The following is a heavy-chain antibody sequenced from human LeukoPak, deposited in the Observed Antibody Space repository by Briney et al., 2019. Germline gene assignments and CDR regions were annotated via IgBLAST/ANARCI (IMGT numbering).Heavy chain of an antibody. Sequence: GGSLRHSRSASGFTVSRNYLSWVRQAPRKGLAWVSWIYIGGNAYYAHSVQGRFTISRDNSKHTVHLQVNSPSVEHTAVYYFAILSGEAGTDIGYDYWGQGTLVTVSS. CDR1: GFTVSRNY. J-gene: IGHJ4*02. V-gene: IGHV3-66*04. CDR2: IYIGGNA. CDR3: AILSGEAGTDIGYDY. D-gene: IGHD6-19*01.